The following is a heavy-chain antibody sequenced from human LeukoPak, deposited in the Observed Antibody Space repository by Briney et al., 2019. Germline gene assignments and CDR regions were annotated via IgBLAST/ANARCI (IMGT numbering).Heavy chain of an antibody. CDR3: AMALDY. CDR2: ISHSGSSI. CDR1: GFTFSNYL. V-gene: IGHV3-23*01. J-gene: IGHJ4*02. Sequence: GGSLRLSCVASGFTFSNYLMNWVRQAPGKGLEWVSGISHSGSSIYYADSVKGRFTISRDNSKNTLYLQMDRLRVEDTAVYYCAMALDYWGQGTLVSVSS.